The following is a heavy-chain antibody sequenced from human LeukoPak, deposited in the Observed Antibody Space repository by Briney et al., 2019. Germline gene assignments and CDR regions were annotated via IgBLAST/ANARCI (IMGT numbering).Heavy chain of an antibody. D-gene: IGHD3-9*01. CDR3: ARVPTGYYPFDY. Sequence: SETLSLTCTVSGGSISSGDYYWNWIRQPPGEGLEWIRYIYYSGSTFYNPSLVSRVTISVDTSKNQFSLKLSSVTTPDTAMYYCARVPTGYYPFDYWGQGTLVTVSS. V-gene: IGHV4-30-4*01. CDR2: IYYSGST. CDR1: GGSISSGDYY. J-gene: IGHJ4*02.